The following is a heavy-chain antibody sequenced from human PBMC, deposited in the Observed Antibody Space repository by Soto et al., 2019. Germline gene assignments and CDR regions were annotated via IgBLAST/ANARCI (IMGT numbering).Heavy chain of an antibody. CDR1: GFTFSSFH. CDR3: ARVVVVIPPGYYYAMDV. V-gene: IGHV3-48*02. D-gene: IGHD3-22*01. Sequence: EVQLVESGGGLVQPGGSLRLSCAASGFTFSSFHMNWVRQAPGRGLEWVAYITSSSDTIYYSDSVKGRFTISRDNGNNSLFLQMNSQRDEDTAVYYCARVVVVIPPGYYYAMDVWGQGTTVTVSS. CDR2: ITSSSDTI. J-gene: IGHJ6*02.